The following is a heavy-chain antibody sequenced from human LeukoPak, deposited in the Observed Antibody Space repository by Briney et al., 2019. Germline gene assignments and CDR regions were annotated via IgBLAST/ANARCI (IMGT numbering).Heavy chain of an antibody. CDR3: AKDPNYDFWSGYSFDY. D-gene: IGHD3-3*01. V-gene: IGHV3-9*03. CDR1: GFTFSSHW. J-gene: IGHJ4*02. CDR2: ISWNSGSI. Sequence: GGSLRLFCAASGFTFSSHWMSWVRQAPGKGLEWVSGISWNSGSIGYADSVKGRFTISRDNAKNSLYLQMNSLRAEDMALFYCAKDPNYDFWSGYSFDYWGQGTLVTVSS.